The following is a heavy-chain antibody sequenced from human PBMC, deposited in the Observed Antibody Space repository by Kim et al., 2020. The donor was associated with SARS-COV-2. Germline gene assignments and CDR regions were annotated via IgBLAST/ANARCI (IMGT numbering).Heavy chain of an antibody. V-gene: IGHV3-53*01. CDR1: GFTVSSNY. J-gene: IGHJ3*01. CDR2: IYSGGST. CDR3: ARSAPPWYCGGDCYSVVVDAFDV. D-gene: IGHD2-21*02. Sequence: GGSLRLSCAASGFTVSSNYMSWVRQAPGKGLEWVSVIYSGGSTYYADSVKGRFTISRDNSKNTLYLQMNSLRAEDTAVYYCARSAPPWYCGGDCYSVVVDAFDVWGQGTMVTVSS.